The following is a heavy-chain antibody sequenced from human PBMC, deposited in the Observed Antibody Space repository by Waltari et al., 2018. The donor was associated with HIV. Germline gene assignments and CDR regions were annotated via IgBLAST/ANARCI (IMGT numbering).Heavy chain of an antibody. CDR1: GGSVSSGSYY. CDR3: ARDRFSATTVVTPGGFDI. V-gene: IGHV4-61*01. J-gene: IGHJ3*02. D-gene: IGHD4-17*01. Sequence: QVQLQESGPGLVKPSETLSLTCTVSGGSVSSGSYYWSWIRQPPGKGLEWIGYIYYSGSTNYNPSPKSRVTISVDTSKNQFSLKLSSVTAADTAVYYCARDRFSATTVVTPGGFDIWGQGTMVTVSS. CDR2: IYYSGST.